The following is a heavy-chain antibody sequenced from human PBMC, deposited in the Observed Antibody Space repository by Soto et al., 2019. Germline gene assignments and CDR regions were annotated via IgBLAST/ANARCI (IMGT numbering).Heavy chain of an antibody. Sequence: QVQLQESGPGLVKPSQTLSLTCTVSGGSISSGGYYWRWIRQHPGKGLEWIGYIYYSGSTYYNQSRKSRVTISVDTSQNQFSLKLSSVTAADTAVYYCAKGESSGYWDYWGQGTLVTVSS. CDR1: GGSISSGGYY. D-gene: IGHD3-22*01. CDR3: AKGESSGYWDY. V-gene: IGHV4-31*03. CDR2: IYYSGST. J-gene: IGHJ4*02.